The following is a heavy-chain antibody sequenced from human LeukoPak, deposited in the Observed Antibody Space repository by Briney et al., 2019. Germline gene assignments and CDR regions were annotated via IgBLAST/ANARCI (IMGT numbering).Heavy chain of an antibody. CDR3: ARAYCGGDCFADY. D-gene: IGHD2-21*01. J-gene: IGHJ4*02. V-gene: IGHV4-34*01. CDR1: GGTFSIYY. Sequence: SETLSLTCVVYGGTFSIYYWSWIRQPPGKGLEWIGDINHSGSTNYNPSLKSRVTISLDTSKNQVSLKLSSVTAAYTAVYNCARAYCGGDCFADYWGQGTLGTVSS. CDR2: INHSGST.